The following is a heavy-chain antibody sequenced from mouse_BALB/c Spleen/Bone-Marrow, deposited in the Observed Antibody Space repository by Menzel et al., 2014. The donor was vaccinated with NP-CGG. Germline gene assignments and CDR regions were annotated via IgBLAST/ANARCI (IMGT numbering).Heavy chain of an antibody. V-gene: IGHV5-6-3*01. J-gene: IGHJ3*01. CDR2: INRNGGST. Sequence: EVQGVESGGGLVQPGGSLKLSCAASGFIFSSYGMSRVRQTPDKRLELVATINRNGGSTYYPDSVKGRFTISRDNAKNTLYLQMSSLKSEDTAMYYCARDMITTRGFAYWGQGTLVTVSA. CDR3: ARDMITTRGFAY. CDR1: GFIFSSYG. D-gene: IGHD2-4*01.